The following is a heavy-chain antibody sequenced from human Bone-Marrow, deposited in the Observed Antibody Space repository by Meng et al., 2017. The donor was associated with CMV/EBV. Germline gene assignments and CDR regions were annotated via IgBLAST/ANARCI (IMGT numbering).Heavy chain of an antibody. D-gene: IGHD1-1*01. J-gene: IGHJ4*01. V-gene: IGHV3-21*01. CDR3: ARGGGWGTTACFDY. Sequence: GESLKISCAASGFTLSSYSLSWVRLAPGKGLEWVSYISGSGDYIYYADSVKGRFTISRDNVNSSLYLQMNSLRDDDTAIYYCARGGGWGTTACFDYWGHGCLVTVSS. CDR2: ISGSGDYI. CDR1: GFTLSSYS.